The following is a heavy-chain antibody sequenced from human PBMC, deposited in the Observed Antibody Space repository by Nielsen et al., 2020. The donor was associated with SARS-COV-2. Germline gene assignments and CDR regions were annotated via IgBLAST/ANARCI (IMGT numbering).Heavy chain of an antibody. D-gene: IGHD1-26*01. V-gene: IGHV1-18*01. CDR2: ISAYNGNR. Sequence: ASVKVSCKASGGTFKSYVISWVRQAPGQGLEWMGWISAYNGNRNYVQKFQGRVTMTTDTSTNTAYMELRSLKSDDTAVYYCARGTGEDYWGQGTLVTVSS. CDR3: ARGTGEDY. J-gene: IGHJ4*02. CDR1: GGTFKSYV.